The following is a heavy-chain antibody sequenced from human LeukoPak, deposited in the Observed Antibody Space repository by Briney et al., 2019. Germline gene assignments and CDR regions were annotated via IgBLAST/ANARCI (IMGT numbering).Heavy chain of an antibody. CDR1: GFTISSYP. V-gene: IGHV3-30-3*01. Sequence: GGSLRLSFAASGFTISSYPMHSGRQAPGRGLGWVAVISYDGSNKYYADSVKGRFTISIDNSKNTLYLQMKSVRCEDRGVYYCAREILLWFGELLSPMDVWGQGTTVTVSS. D-gene: IGHD3-10*01. CDR3: AREILLWFGELLSPMDV. CDR2: ISYDGSNK. J-gene: IGHJ6*02.